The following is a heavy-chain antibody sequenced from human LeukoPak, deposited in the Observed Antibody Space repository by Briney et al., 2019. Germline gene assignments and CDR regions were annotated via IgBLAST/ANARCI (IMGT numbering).Heavy chain of an antibody. Sequence: PSETLSLTCAVYGGSFSGYYWSWIRQPPGEGVEWIGEINHSGSTNYNPSLKSRVTISVDTSKNQFSLKLSSVTAADTAVYYCARPSRDSSGWNYRPIYFQHWGQGTLVTVSS. V-gene: IGHV4-34*01. CDR2: INHSGST. D-gene: IGHD6-19*01. J-gene: IGHJ1*01. CDR1: GGSFSGYY. CDR3: ARPSRDSSGWNYRPIYFQH.